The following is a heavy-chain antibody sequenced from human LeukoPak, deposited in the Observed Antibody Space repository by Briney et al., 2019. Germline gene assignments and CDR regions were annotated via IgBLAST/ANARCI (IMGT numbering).Heavy chain of an antibody. J-gene: IGHJ4*02. D-gene: IGHD3-10*01. CDR3: ARDPYDSGI. Sequence: SETLSLTCAVSGDSISSGGYSWSWVRRPPGKGLEWIGYIYSSGRSYYNPSLQSRVTISVDTSKNEFSLKVTSVTAADTAVYYCARDPYDSGIWGQGTLVTVSS. V-gene: IGHV4-30-4*07. CDR2: IYSSGRS. CDR1: GDSISSGGYS.